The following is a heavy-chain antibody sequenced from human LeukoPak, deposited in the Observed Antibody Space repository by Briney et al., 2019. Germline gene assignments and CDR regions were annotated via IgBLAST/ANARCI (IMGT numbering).Heavy chain of an antibody. CDR1: GGTFSSYT. J-gene: IGHJ5*02. Sequence: ASVKVSCKASGGTFSSYTISWVRQAPGQGLEWMERTIPIHGIANYAQKFQGRVTITADKSTSTAYMELSSLRSEDTAVYYCARSPGYGSSWFDPWGQGTLVTVSS. D-gene: IGHD5-12*01. CDR3: ARSPGYGSSWFDP. CDR2: TIPIHGIA. V-gene: IGHV1-69*02.